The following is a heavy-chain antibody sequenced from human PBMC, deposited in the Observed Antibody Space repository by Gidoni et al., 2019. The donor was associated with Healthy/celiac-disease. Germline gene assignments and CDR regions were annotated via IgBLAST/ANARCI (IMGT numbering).Heavy chain of an antibody. J-gene: IGHJ4*02. D-gene: IGHD1-26*01. CDR2: IIPILVIA. Sequence: QVQLVQSGAEVKQPGYSVKVSCKAAGGTFSSYALILVRQAPGQGLEWMGRIIPILVIANYAQKFQGRVTITADKSPSTAYMELSSLRSEDTAVYYCAREGYSGSPADYWGQGTRVTVSS. CDR3: AREGYSGSPADY. V-gene: IGHV1-69*09. CDR1: GGTFSSYA.